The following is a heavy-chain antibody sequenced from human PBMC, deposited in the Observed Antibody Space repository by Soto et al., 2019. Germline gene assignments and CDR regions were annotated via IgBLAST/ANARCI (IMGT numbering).Heavy chain of an antibody. CDR1: GFTFSNYA. V-gene: IGHV3-23*01. D-gene: IGHD2-2*01. Sequence: GGSLRLSCAASGFTFSNYAMTWVRQAPGKGLEWVSGISGSGCTTFYAGSVKGRFAVSRDNSKDTLYLQVNSLRAEDTAVYYCALRYCSRTACPPLNSYFYMDVWGEGTTVTVSS. CDR3: ALRYCSRTACPPLNSYFYMDV. J-gene: IGHJ6*03. CDR2: ISGSGCTT.